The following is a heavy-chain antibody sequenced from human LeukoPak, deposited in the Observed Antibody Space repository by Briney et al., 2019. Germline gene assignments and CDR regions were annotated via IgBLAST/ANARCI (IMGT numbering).Heavy chain of an antibody. CDR2: FDPEDGAT. D-gene: IGHD5-12*01. V-gene: IGHV1-24*01. CDR3: ATVVLYSGYYFDY. Sequence: ASVKVSCKVSGYTLTELSTHWVRQAPGKGLEWMGGFDPEDGATIYAQKFQGRVTMTEDTSTDTAYMELGSLRSEDTAVYYCATVVLYSGYYFDYWGQGTLVTVSS. CDR1: GYTLTELS. J-gene: IGHJ4*02.